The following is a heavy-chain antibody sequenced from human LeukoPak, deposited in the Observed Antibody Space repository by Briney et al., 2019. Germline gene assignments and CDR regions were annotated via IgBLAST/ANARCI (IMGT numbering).Heavy chain of an antibody. CDR2: IKQDGRER. CDR1: GFTYTNYW. V-gene: IGHV3-7*01. CDR3: ARDAYIDRYFDY. D-gene: IGHD3-22*01. Sequence: PGGSLRLSCAASGFTYTNYWMSWVRQAPGKGLERVANIKQDGRERYYVDSVKGRFTISRDNAKNSMYLQMNSLRADDTAVYYCARDAYIDRYFDYWGQGTLVTVSS. J-gene: IGHJ4*02.